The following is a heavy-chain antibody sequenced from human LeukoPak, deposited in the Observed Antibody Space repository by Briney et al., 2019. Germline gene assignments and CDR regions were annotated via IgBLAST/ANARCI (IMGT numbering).Heavy chain of an antibody. CDR3: ARGRSNYYGMDV. CDR2: IYSSVST. V-gene: IGHV4-39*07. J-gene: IGHJ6*02. CDR1: GGSISSNAYY. D-gene: IGHD1-26*01. Sequence: SETLSLTCTVSGGSISSNAYYWAWIRQPPGKGLEWIGSIYSSVSTYYNPSLKSRVTISVDTSKNQFSLKVSSVTAADTAVYYCARGRSNYYGMDVWGQGTTVTVSS.